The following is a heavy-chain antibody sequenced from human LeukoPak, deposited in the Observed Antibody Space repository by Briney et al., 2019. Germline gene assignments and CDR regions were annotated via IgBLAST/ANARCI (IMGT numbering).Heavy chain of an antibody. D-gene: IGHD3-9*01. CDR2: INPNSGGT. Sequence: ASVKVSCKASGYTFTGYYMHWVRQAPGQGLEWMGWINPNSGGTSYAQKFQGRVTMTRDTSITTAYMDLSRLRSDDTAVYYCARLGENGLLTGYFYPWGQGTLVTVSS. CDR1: GYTFTGYY. CDR3: ARLGENGLLTGYFYP. J-gene: IGHJ5*02. V-gene: IGHV1-2*02.